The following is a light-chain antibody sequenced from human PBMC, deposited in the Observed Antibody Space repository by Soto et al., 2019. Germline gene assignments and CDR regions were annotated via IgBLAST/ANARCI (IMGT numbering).Light chain of an antibody. CDR2: WAS. CDR3: QQYNRAPFP. Sequence: DIVLTQSPDSLSVSLGERATINCKSSQSVLFGAYNKNYLAWYQQKSGQPPRLLIFWASTRESGVPDRFSGSGSETDFTLTIDNLQAEDVAVYYCQQYNRAPFPFGPGTRVDLK. V-gene: IGKV4-1*01. CDR1: QSVLFGAYNKNY. J-gene: IGKJ3*01.